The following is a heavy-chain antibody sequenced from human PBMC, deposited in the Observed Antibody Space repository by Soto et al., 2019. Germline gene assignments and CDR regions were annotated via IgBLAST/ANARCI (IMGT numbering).Heavy chain of an antibody. D-gene: IGHD3-10*01. Sequence: SDTLSLTCTVSGCSISSSGYYWSWIRQHPGKGLEWIGYIYHNGNTHYNPSLKSRVTISLDTSKNQFSLNLSSVTAADTAVYYCASEGSESYSFDHWGQGALDIVSS. V-gene: IGHV4-31*03. CDR2: IYHNGNT. J-gene: IGHJ4*02. CDR1: GCSISSSGYY. CDR3: ASEGSESYSFDH.